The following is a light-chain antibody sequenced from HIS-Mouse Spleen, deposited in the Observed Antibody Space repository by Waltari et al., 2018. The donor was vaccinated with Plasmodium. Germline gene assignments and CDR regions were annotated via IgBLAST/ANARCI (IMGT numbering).Light chain of an antibody. CDR2: DVS. V-gene: IGLV2-11*01. J-gene: IGLJ2*01. CDR1: SSDVGGYNY. Sequence: QSALTQPRSVSGSPGQSVTIPCTGTSSDVGGYNYVSWYQQHPGKAPKLRCYDVSKGPSGVPDRFAGSKSGTTASVTISGRQAEDEADYYCCSYAGSYTVVFGGGTKLTVL. CDR3: CSYAGSYTVV.